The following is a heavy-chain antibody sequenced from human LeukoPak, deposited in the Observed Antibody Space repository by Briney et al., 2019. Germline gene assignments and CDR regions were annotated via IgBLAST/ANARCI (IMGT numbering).Heavy chain of an antibody. D-gene: IGHD3-22*01. J-gene: IGHJ4*02. Sequence: ASVKVSRKASGYTFTSYYMHWVRQAPGQGLEWMGIINPSGGSTGYAQKFQGRVTMTRDTSTSTVYMELSSLRSEDTAVYYCARGFYYDSSGYSDYFDYWGQGTLVTVSS. CDR2: INPSGGST. CDR3: ARGFYYDSSGYSDYFDY. V-gene: IGHV1-46*01. CDR1: GYTFTSYY.